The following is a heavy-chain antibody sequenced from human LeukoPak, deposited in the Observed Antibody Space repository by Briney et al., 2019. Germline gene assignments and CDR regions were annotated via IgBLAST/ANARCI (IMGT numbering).Heavy chain of an antibody. J-gene: IGHJ5*02. CDR1: GVSFSGYY. V-gene: IGHV4-34*01. D-gene: IGHD3-3*01. Sequence: PSETLSLTCAVYGVSFSGYYWSWIRQPPGKGLEWIGEINHSGSTNYNPSLKSRVTISVDTSKNQFSLKLSSVTAADTAVYYCARSYYDFWSGYSNWFDPWGQGTLVTVSS. CDR2: INHSGST. CDR3: ARSYYDFWSGYSNWFDP.